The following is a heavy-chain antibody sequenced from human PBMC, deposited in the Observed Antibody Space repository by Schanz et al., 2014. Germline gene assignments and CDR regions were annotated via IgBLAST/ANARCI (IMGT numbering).Heavy chain of an antibody. Sequence: QVQLVQSGAEVKKPGASVKVSCKASGYTFSSYGITWVRQAPGQGLEWMGWINGYNGHTLYAQKFQGRVTMTTDTSASTSSMELTSLRFDDTAVYYCARDFSAYVGNYFDYWGQGTLXTVSS. CDR3: ARDFSAYVGNYFDY. J-gene: IGHJ4*02. CDR1: GYTFSSYG. D-gene: IGHD5-12*01. V-gene: IGHV1-18*01. CDR2: INGYNGHT.